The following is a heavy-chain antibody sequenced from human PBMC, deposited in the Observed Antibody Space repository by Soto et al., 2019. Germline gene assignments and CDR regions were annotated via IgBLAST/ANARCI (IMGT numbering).Heavy chain of an antibody. V-gene: IGHV3-23*01. D-gene: IGHD3-16*01. CDR2: FSGSGGNT. Sequence: GNFGVRRGRQTKGKGVGGVSAFSGSGGNTYYADSVKGRFTISRDNSKNTLYLQMNSLRAEDTAVYYCAKAPYFDYIWGSYSQNVGSYYFDYRGQGTLVTLS. CDR1: GNFG. CDR3: AKAPYFDYIWGSYSQNVGSYYFDY. J-gene: IGHJ4*02.